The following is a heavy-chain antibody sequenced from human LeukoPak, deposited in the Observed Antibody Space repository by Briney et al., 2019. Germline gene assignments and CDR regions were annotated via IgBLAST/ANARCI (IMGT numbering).Heavy chain of an antibody. CDR2: ISGSGGST. Sequence: GGSLRLFCAASGFTFRRYAMSGVRQAPGRGLEGVSAISGSGGSTYYADSVKGRFTISRDNSKHTLYLQMNSLKAEDTAVYYCAKDAVVVPAAKFDYWGQGTMVTVSS. CDR1: GFTFRRYA. V-gene: IGHV3-23*01. CDR3: AKDAVVVPAAKFDY. D-gene: IGHD2-2*01. J-gene: IGHJ4*02.